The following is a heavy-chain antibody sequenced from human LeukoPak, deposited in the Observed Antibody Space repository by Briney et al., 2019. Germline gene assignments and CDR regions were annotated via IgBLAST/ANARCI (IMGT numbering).Heavy chain of an antibody. V-gene: IGHV3-23*01. Sequence: GGSLRLSCAASGFTFNTYAMSWVRQAPGKGLEGVSALSDSGGSTSYADSVRGRFTISRDNSRNTLYLQMNSLRADDTAVYYCAKVRGRVLGPDFGYYFDYWGQGTVVTVSS. CDR2: LSDSGGST. CDR3: AKVRGRVLGPDFGYYFDY. J-gene: IGHJ4*02. CDR1: GFTFNTYA. D-gene: IGHD2-8*02.